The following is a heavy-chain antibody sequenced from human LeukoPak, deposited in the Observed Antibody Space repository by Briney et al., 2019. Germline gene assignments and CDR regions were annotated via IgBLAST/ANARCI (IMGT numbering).Heavy chain of an antibody. CDR1: GGTFSSYA. CDR2: IIPIFGTA. CDR3: ARGPEQYYDFWSGYYPNNWFDP. J-gene: IGHJ5*02. D-gene: IGHD3-3*01. Sequence: SVKVSCKASGGTFSSYAISWVRQAPGQGLEWVGGIIPIFGTANYAQKFQGRVTITTDESTSTAYMELSSLRSEGTAVYYCARGPEQYYDFWSGYYPNNWFDPWGQGTLVTVSS. V-gene: IGHV1-69*05.